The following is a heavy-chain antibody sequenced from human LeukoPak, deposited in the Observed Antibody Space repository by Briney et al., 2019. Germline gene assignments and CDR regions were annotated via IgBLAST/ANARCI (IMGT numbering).Heavy chain of an antibody. CDR2: ISGSGRSGT. V-gene: IGHV3-23*01. CDR1: GFTFSSYA. Sequence: GGSLRLSCAASGFTFSSYAMSWARQAPGKGLEWVSAISGSGRSGTNYADSVKGRFTISRDNSKNTLYLQMNSLRVEDTAIYYCAKAPGGGNWNWGQGTLVTVSS. CDR3: AKAPGGGNWN. D-gene: IGHD1-20*01. J-gene: IGHJ4*02.